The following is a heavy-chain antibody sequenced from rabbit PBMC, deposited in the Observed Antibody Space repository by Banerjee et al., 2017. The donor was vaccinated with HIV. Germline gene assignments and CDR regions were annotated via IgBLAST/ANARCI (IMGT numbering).Heavy chain of an antibody. D-gene: IGHD1-1*01. CDR1: GFSFSSTYY. Sequence: QEQLVESGGGLVQPEGSLTLTCTASGFSFSSTYYMCWVRQAPGKGLELIACIYTDSDGTWYASWVKGRFTITRSTSLNTVTLQMTSLTAADTATYFCARGDTGSRHSPFNLWGQGTLVTVS. V-gene: IGHV1S43*01. J-gene: IGHJ4*01. CDR2: IYTDSDGT. CDR3: ARGDTGSRHSPFNL.